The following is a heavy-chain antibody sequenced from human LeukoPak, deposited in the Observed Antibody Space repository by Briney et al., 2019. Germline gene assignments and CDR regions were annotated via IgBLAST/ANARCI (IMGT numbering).Heavy chain of an antibody. D-gene: IGHD2-15*01. CDR3: AKPQALVVVAAT. J-gene: IGHJ4*02. CDR2: MNQDGSER. V-gene: IGHV3-7*01. CDR1: GFTFSVYY. Sequence: GGSLRLSCEASGFTFSVYYMTWVRQVPGKGLEWVANMNQDGSERNYVDSVKGRFTISRDNAEKSLYLRMNSLRVQDTAVYYCAKPQALVVVAATWGQGTLVTVSS.